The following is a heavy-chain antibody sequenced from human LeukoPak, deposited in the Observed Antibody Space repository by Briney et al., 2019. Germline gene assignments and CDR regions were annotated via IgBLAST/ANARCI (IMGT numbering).Heavy chain of an antibody. CDR2: ISSDGTTT. Sequence: GGSLRLSCAASGFTFSNYWMYWVRQAPGKGLVWVSRISSDGTTTNFAGSVKGRFTISRDTAKNTVYLQMNSLRAEDTAVYYCARDITLTRGGRSDYWGQGTLVTVSS. CDR3: ARDITLTRGGRSDY. D-gene: IGHD3-10*01. CDR1: GFTFSNYW. J-gene: IGHJ4*02. V-gene: IGHV3-74*01.